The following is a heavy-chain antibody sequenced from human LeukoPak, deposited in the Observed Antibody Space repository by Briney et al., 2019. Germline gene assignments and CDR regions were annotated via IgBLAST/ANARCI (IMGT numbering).Heavy chain of an antibody. Sequence: PSETLSLTCAVYGGSFSGYYWSWIRQPPGKGLERIGEINYSGSTNYNPSLKSRVTISVDTSKNQFSLKLSSVTAADTAVYYCARGVCSGGSCYSEWNYWGQGTLVTVSS. J-gene: IGHJ4*02. CDR1: GGSFSGYY. CDR3: ARGVCSGGSCYSEWNY. V-gene: IGHV4-34*01. D-gene: IGHD2-15*01. CDR2: INYSGST.